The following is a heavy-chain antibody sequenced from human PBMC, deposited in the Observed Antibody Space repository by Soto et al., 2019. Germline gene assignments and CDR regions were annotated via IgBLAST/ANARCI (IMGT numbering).Heavy chain of an antibody. D-gene: IGHD6-19*01. Sequence: EVQLVESGGGLVKPGGSLRLSCAASGFIFSQYSMNWVRQAPGKGLEWVSSISSTGALMYYADSVKGRFTISRDDADNSQYLQMNSLRVEDTAVYYCARDRLARGIPVAGRIDYWGQGALVTVSS. J-gene: IGHJ4*02. V-gene: IGHV3-21*02. CDR1: GFIFSQYS. CDR3: ARDRLARGIPVAGRIDY. CDR2: ISSTGALM.